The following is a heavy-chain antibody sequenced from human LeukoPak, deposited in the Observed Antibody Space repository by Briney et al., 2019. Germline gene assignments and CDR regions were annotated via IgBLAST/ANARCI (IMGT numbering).Heavy chain of an antibody. CDR2: INAGNGNT. CDR3: ASRGSGSYYHFDY. J-gene: IGHJ4*02. V-gene: IGHV1-3*01. D-gene: IGHD3-10*01. CDR1: GYTLTSYA. Sequence: GASVTVSCKASGYTLTSYAMHWVRQAPGQRLEWMGWINAGNGNTKYSQKFQGRVTITRDTSASTAYMELSSLRSEDTAVYYCASRGSGSYYHFDYWGQGTLVTVSS.